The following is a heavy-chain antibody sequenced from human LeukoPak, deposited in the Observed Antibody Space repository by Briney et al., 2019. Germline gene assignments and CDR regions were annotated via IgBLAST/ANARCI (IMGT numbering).Heavy chain of an antibody. V-gene: IGHV4-31*03. J-gene: IGHJ6*02. D-gene: IGHD6-19*01. CDR1: GSSISSGGYY. CDR2: IYYSGST. Sequence: SQTLSLTCTVSGSSISSGGYYWSWIRQHPGKGLEWIGYIYYSGSTYYNPSLKSRVTISVDTSKNQFSLKLSSVTAADTAVYYCARVGAVAGSPYYYYYGMDVWGQGTTVTVSS. CDR3: ARVGAVAGSPYYYYYGMDV.